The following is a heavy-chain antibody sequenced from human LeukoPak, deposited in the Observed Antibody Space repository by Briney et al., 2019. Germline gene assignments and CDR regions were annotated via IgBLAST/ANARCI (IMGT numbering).Heavy chain of an antibody. Sequence: ASVKVSCKASGGTFSSYAISWVRQAPGQGLEWMGGIIPIFGTANYAQKFQGRVTITADKSTSTAYMELSSLRSEDTAVYYCARDQGYSSSWFHFDFAYWGQGTLVTASS. CDR3: ARDQGYSSSWFHFDFAY. CDR1: GGTFSSYA. D-gene: IGHD6-13*01. J-gene: IGHJ4*02. V-gene: IGHV1-69*06. CDR2: IIPIFGTA.